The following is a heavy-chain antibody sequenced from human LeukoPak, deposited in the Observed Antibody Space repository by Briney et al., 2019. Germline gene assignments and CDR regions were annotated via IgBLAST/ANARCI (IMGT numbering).Heavy chain of an antibody. CDR2: IYYSGST. J-gene: IGHJ4*02. Sequence: SETLSLTCTVSGGSISSYYWSWVRQPPGKGLEWIGYIYYSGSTNYNPSLKSRVTISVDTSKNQFSLKLSSVTAADTAVYYCARDLAVAGTAGMGGDYWGQGTLVTVSS. CDR3: ARDLAVAGTAGMGGDY. V-gene: IGHV4-59*01. CDR1: GGSISSYY. D-gene: IGHD6-19*01.